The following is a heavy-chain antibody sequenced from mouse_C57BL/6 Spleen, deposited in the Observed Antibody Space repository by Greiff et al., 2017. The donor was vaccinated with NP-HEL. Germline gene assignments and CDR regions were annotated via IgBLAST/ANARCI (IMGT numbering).Heavy chain of an antibody. Sequence: EVNLVESGGGLVKPGGSLKLSCAASGFTFSSYAMSWVRQTPEKRLEWVATISDGGSYTYYPDNVKGRFTISRDNAKNNLYLQMSHLKSEDTAMYYCARDTLRWLPHYFDYWGQGTTLTVSS. J-gene: IGHJ2*01. V-gene: IGHV5-4*01. D-gene: IGHD2-3*01. CDR2: ISDGGSYT. CDR3: ARDTLRWLPHYFDY. CDR1: GFTFSSYA.